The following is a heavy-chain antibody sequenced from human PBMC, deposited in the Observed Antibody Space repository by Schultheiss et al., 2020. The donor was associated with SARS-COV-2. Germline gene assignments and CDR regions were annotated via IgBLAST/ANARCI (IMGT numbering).Heavy chain of an antibody. J-gene: IGHJ3*02. V-gene: IGHV3-33*08. CDR2: IWYDGSNK. CDR1: GFTFSSYG. Sequence: SLKISCAASGFTFSSYGMHWVRQAPGKGLEWVAVIWYDGSNKYYADSVKGRFTISRDNSKNTLYLQMNSLRAEDTAVYYCARDPPNSYSSGWIDAFDIWGQGTMVTVSS. D-gene: IGHD6-19*01. CDR3: ARDPPNSYSSGWIDAFDI.